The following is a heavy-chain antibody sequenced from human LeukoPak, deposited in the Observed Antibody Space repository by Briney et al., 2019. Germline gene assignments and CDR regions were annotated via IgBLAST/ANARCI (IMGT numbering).Heavy chain of an antibody. CDR3: ARDRGYSYGSRYFDL. CDR2: IKQDGSEK. Sequence: PGGSLRLSCAASGFTFSSYWMSWVRQAPGKGLEWVANIKQDGSEKYYVDSVKGRFTISRDNAKNSLYLQMNSLRAEDTAVYYCARDRGYSYGSRYFDLWGRGTLVTVSS. V-gene: IGHV3-7*01. J-gene: IGHJ2*01. CDR1: GFTFSSYW. D-gene: IGHD5-18*01.